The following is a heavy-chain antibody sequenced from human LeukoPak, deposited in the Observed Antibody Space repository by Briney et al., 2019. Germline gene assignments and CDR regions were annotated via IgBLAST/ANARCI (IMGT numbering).Heavy chain of an antibody. Sequence: PGGSLRLSCAASGFTFSSYWMSWVRQAPGKGLEWVANIKQDGSEKYYVDSVKGRFTISRDNAKNSLYLQMNSLRAEDTAVYYCARAKGAAGTSFLYYYYGMDVWGQGTTVTVSS. D-gene: IGHD6-13*01. CDR3: ARAKGAAGTSFLYYYYGMDV. CDR1: GFTFSSYW. CDR2: IKQDGSEK. V-gene: IGHV3-7*01. J-gene: IGHJ6*02.